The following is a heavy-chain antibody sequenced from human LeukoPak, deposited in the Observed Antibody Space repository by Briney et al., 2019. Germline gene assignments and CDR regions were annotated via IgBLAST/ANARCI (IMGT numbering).Heavy chain of an antibody. Sequence: SETLSLTCTVSGGSISGYFWSWIRQPPGQGLEWIGYIFYSGSTNYNSSLKSRVTISVDTSKNQFSLKLTSVTAADTAVYYCARLIAAAGTAEFDYWGQGTLVTVSS. CDR3: ARLIAAAGTAEFDY. CDR2: IFYSGST. J-gene: IGHJ4*02. D-gene: IGHD6-13*01. V-gene: IGHV4-59*01. CDR1: GGSISGYF.